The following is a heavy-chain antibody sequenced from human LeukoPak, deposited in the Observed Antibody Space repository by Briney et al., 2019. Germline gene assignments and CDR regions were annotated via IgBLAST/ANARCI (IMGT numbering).Heavy chain of an antibody. CDR1: GFTFSSYA. V-gene: IGHV3-23*01. Sequence: GGSLRLSCAASGFTFSSYAMSWVRQAPGKGLEWVSAISGTVAITYYPDSVNSRFPISTDNSKNTLYLQMNSLRAEDTAVYYCANGLGYYDSSGYYPGDYWGQGTLVTVSS. J-gene: IGHJ4*02. D-gene: IGHD3-22*01. CDR3: ANGLGYYDSSGYYPGDY. CDR2: ISGTVAIT.